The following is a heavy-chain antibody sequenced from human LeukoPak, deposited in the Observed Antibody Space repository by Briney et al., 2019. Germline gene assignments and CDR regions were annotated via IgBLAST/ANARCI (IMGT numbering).Heavy chain of an antibody. CDR3: ARGAYGSGSYEDWFDP. V-gene: IGHV4-59*11. D-gene: IGHD3-10*01. CDR2: IYYSGST. Sequence: SETLSLTCTVSGGSISSHYWSWIRQPPGKGLEWIGYIYYSGSTNYNPSLKGRVTISVDTSKNQFSLRLSSVTAADTAVYYCARGAYGSGSYEDWFDPWGQGTLVTVSS. J-gene: IGHJ5*02. CDR1: GGSISSHY.